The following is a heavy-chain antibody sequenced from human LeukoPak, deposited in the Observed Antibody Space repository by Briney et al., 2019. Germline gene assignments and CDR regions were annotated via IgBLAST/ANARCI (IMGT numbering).Heavy chain of an antibody. CDR1: GYTFTSYD. CDR3: ARVGEVAVAGTTAEYFQY. J-gene: IGHJ1*01. V-gene: IGHV1-8*01. CDR2: MNPNSGNT. Sequence: GASVKVSCKASGYTFTSYDINWVRQATGQGLEWMGWMNPNSGNTGYAQKFQGRVTMTRNTSISTAYMELSSLRSEDTAVYYCARVGEVAVAGTTAEYFQYWGQGTLVTVSS. D-gene: IGHD6-19*01.